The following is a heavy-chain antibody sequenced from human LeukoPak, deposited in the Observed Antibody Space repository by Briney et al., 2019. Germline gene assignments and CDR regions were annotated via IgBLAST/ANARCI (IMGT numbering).Heavy chain of an antibody. CDR2: IYNSGST. J-gene: IGHJ2*01. V-gene: IGHV4-59*01. CDR3: ARVRGYSSGWSYWYFDL. D-gene: IGHD6-19*01. Sequence: SETLSLTCTVSGGSISSYYWSWIRQPPGKGLEWIGYIYNSGSTNYNPSLKSRVTISVDTSKNQFSLKQSSVTAADTAVYYCARVRGYSSGWSYWYFDLWGRGTLVTVSS. CDR1: GGSISSYY.